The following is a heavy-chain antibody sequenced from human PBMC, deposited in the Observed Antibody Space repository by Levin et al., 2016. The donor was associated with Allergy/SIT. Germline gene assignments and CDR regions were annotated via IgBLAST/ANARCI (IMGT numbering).Heavy chain of an antibody. CDR3: ARGWLWSHFDY. J-gene: IGHJ4*02. CDR1: GFTVSSNY. CDR2: IYNGGST. V-gene: IGHV3-53*01. D-gene: IGHD2-8*02. Sequence: GGSLRLSCAASGFTVSSNYMSWVRQAPGKGLEWVSVIYNGGSTYYADSVKGRFTISRDNSKNTLYLQMNSLRAEDTAVYYCARGWLWSHFDYWGQGTLVTVSS.